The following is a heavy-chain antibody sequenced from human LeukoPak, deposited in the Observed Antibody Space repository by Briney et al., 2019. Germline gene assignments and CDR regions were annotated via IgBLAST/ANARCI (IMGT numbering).Heavy chain of an antibody. V-gene: IGHV4-59*01. D-gene: IGHD6-13*01. J-gene: IGHJ4*02. CDR1: DGSISSYY. Sequence: PSETLSLTCTVSDGSISSYYCSWIRQPPGKGLEWIGCIYDTGSTDYNPSLKSRVTISLDTSKNQFSLEVTSVTAADTALYYCARAASSSWCFDYWGQGTLVTVSS. CDR3: ARAASSSWCFDY. CDR2: IYDTGST.